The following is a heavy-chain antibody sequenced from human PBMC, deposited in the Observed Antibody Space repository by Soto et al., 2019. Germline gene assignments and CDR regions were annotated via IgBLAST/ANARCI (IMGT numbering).Heavy chain of an antibody. D-gene: IGHD6-13*01. CDR3: ARYRREAVAGYTLDN. Sequence: SETLSLTCTVSGGSTSSNYWTWIRQPPGKGLEWIGYVYNSGSTNYNPSLKSRVTISEDTSKSQFSLKVNSMTAADTAVYYCARYRREAVAGYTLDNWGQGILVTVSS. J-gene: IGHJ4*02. V-gene: IGHV4-59*01. CDR2: VYNSGST. CDR1: GGSTSSNY.